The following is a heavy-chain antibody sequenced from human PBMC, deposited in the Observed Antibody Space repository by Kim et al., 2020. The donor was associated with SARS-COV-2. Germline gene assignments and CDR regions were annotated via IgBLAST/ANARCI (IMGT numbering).Heavy chain of an antibody. J-gene: IGHJ6*02. CDR1: GGSISSYY. V-gene: IGHV4-59*13. Sequence: SETLSLTCTVSGGSISSYYWSWIRQPPGKGLEWIGYIYYSGSTNYNPSLKSRVTISVDTSKNQFSLKLSSVTAADTAVYYCARGRNYDYVWWSYSRYYGMDVWGQGTTVTVSS. CDR3: ARGRNYDYVWWSYSRYYGMDV. D-gene: IGHD3-16*01. CDR2: IYYSGST.